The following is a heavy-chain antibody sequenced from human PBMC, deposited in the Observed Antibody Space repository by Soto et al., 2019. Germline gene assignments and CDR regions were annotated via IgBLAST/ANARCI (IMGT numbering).Heavy chain of an antibody. CDR2: ISWNSGSI. Sequence: PGGSLRLSCAASGFTFDDYAMHWVRQAPGKGLEWVSGISWNSGSIDYADSVKGRFTISRDNAKNSLYLQMNSLRAEDTALYYCAKDSGGDCFDYWGQGTLVTVSS. D-gene: IGHD2-21*01. V-gene: IGHV3-9*01. J-gene: IGHJ4*02. CDR1: GFTFDDYA. CDR3: AKDSGGDCFDY.